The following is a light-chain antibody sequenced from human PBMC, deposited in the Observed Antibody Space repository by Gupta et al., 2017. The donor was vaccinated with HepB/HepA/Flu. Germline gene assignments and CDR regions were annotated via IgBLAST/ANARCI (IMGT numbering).Light chain of an antibody. CDR3: QQSYSFAFT. V-gene: IGKV1-39*01. Sequence: DIQMTQSPSSLSASVGDRVTITCRASQSIRNYLNWYQQKPGKAPNLLIYTASSLHSGVPTRFSGSGSGTDFTLTISRLQPEDFASYCCQQSYSFAFTFGQGTKLEIK. J-gene: IGKJ2*01. CDR1: QSIRNY. CDR2: TAS.